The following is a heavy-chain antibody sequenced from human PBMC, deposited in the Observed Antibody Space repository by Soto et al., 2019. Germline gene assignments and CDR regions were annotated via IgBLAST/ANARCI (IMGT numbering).Heavy chain of an antibody. CDR2: IWYDGSNK. Sequence: QVQLVESGAGVVQPGRSLRLSCAASGFTFSSYGMHWVRQAPGKGLEWVAVIWYDGSNKYYADSVKGRFTISRDNSKNTLYLQMNSLRAEDTAVYYCARGRNYYYGMDVWGQGTTVTVSS. J-gene: IGHJ6*02. CDR3: ARGRNYYYGMDV. V-gene: IGHV3-33*01. CDR1: GFTFSSYG.